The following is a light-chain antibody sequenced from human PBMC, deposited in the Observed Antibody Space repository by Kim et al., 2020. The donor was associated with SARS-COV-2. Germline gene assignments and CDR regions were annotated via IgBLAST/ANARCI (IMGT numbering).Light chain of an antibody. J-gene: IGLJ2*01. CDR1: RSTIGSKA. Sequence: GQRVTISCYGSRSTIGSKAVNWYQQRPGTAPKLLIYSNDHRPSGVPDRFSGSKSGTSASLAISGLQSEDEADYYCAAWDDSLNGVIFGGGTQLTVL. V-gene: IGLV1-44*01. CDR3: AAWDDSLNGVI. CDR2: SND.